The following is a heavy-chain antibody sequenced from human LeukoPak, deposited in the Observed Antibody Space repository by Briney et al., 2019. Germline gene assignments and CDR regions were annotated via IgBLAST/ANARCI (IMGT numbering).Heavy chain of an antibody. CDR3: ARDFSY. V-gene: IGHV3-48*01. CDR1: GFTFRTYN. CDR2: ISSSGSTI. J-gene: IGHJ4*02. Sequence: GGSLRLSCAASGFTFRTYNMNWVRQAPGKGLEWVSYISSSGSTIYYADSVKGRFTISRDNAKNSLNLQMNGLRADDTAVCYCARDFSYWGQGTLVTVSS.